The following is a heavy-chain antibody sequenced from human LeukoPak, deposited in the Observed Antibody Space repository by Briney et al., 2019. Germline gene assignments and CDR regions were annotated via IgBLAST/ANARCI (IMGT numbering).Heavy chain of an antibody. Sequence: PGGSLKLSCATSGFTFSTYAMSWVRQAPGKGLEWVSAISGSGGSTYYADSVKGRFTISRDNSKNTLYLQMNSLRAEDTAVYYCARDYRGSYGGLDYWGQGTLVTVSS. CDR1: GFTFSTYA. CDR3: ARDYRGSYGGLDY. V-gene: IGHV3-23*01. CDR2: ISGSGGST. J-gene: IGHJ4*02. D-gene: IGHD1-26*01.